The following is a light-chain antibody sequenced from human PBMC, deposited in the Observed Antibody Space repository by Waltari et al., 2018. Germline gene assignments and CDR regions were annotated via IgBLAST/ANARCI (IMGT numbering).Light chain of an antibody. V-gene: IGKV1-33*01. Sequence: DIQLTQSPSSLSASVGNRVTITCQASQDISNFLNWYQQKPGKAPKARIYDVSQLETGVPARFSGSGSGTEFTLIINSLQPEDIGTYYCQQYDSLPSTFGGGTKVEIQ. CDR1: QDISNF. CDR2: DVS. J-gene: IGKJ4*01. CDR3: QQYDSLPST.